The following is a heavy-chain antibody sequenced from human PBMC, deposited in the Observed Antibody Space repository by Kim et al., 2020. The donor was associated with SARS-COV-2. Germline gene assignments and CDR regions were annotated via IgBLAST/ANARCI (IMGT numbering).Heavy chain of an antibody. D-gene: IGHD6-19*01. Sequence: GGSLRLSCAVSGFTFDDYAMHWVRQAPGKGLEWVSGISRNGDSICYADSAKGRFTMSRDNAKNSLYMQMNSLRAEDTALYYCAKDIEAGRLRVIVCWGQGTLVTVSS. CDR1: GFTFDDYA. CDR3: AKDIEAGRLRVIVC. CDR2: ISRNGDSI. J-gene: IGHJ4*02. V-gene: IGHV3-9*01.